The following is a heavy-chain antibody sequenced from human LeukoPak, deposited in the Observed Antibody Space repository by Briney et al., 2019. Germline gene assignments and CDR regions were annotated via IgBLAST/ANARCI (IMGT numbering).Heavy chain of an antibody. J-gene: IGHJ4*02. CDR1: GFTFSSYA. V-gene: IGHV3-23*01. CDR2: ISGSGGST. CDR3: AKAVEMATITGFDY. D-gene: IGHD5-24*01. Sequence: GGSLRLSCAASGFTFSSYAMSWVRQAPGKGLEWVSAISGSGGSTYYADSVKGRFTISRDNSKNTPYLQMNSLRAEDTAVYYCAKAVEMATITGFDYWGQGTLVTVSS.